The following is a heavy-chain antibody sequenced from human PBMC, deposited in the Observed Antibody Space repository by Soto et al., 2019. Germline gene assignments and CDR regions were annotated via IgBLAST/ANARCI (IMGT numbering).Heavy chain of an antibody. CDR2: IRSKAYGGTT. Sequence: GGSLRLSCTASGFTFCDYAMSWFRQAPGKGLEWVGFIRSKAYGGTTEYAASVKGRFTISRDDSKSIAYLQMNSLKTEDTAVYYCSVTMVRGVGENWFDPWGQGTLVTVSS. J-gene: IGHJ5*02. CDR3: SVTMVRGVGENWFDP. V-gene: IGHV3-49*03. D-gene: IGHD3-10*01. CDR1: GFTFCDYA.